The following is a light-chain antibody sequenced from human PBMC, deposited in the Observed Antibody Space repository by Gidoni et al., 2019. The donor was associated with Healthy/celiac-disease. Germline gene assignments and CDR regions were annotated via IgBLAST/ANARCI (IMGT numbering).Light chain of an antibody. V-gene: IGKV1-16*02. CDR3: QQYHSYPLT. J-gene: IGKJ5*01. CDR1: QDINYF. CDR2: HAS. Sequence: DIQMTQSPSSLSASVGDRVIITCRASQDINYFVAWFQQKPGKAPESLIYHASKLHSGVPSKFSGSGSGTYFTLTISSLQPEDFATYYCQQYHSYPLTFGQGTRLEI.